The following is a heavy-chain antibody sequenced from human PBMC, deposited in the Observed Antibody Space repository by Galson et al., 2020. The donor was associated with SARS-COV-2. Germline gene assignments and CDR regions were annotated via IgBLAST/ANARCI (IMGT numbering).Heavy chain of an antibody. D-gene: IGHD3-3*01. V-gene: IGHV3-33*01. CDR2: IWYDGSNK. Sequence: GGSLRLSCAASGFTFSSYGMHWVRQAPGKGLEWVAVIWYDGSNKYYADSVKGRFTISRDNSKNSLYLQMNSLRAEDTAVYYCARAGITIFGVVMGYFDYWGQGTLVTVSS. CDR3: ARAGITIFGVVMGYFDY. J-gene: IGHJ4*02. CDR1: GFTFSSYG.